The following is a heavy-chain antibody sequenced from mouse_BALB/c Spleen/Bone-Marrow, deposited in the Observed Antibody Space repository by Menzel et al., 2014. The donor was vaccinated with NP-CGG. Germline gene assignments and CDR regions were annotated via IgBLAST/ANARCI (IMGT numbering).Heavy chain of an antibody. CDR2: IYPGDGDT. V-gene: IGHV1-82*01. J-gene: IGHJ4*01. CDR1: GYAFSSSW. Sequence: VKVVESGPELVKPGASVKISCKASGYAFSSSWVNWVKQRPGQGLEWIGRIYPGDGDTHYNGKFKGKATLTADKSSSTAYMHLSSLTSVDSAVYFCARSDGYRALDYWGQGTSVTVSS. D-gene: IGHD2-3*01. CDR3: ARSDGYRALDY.